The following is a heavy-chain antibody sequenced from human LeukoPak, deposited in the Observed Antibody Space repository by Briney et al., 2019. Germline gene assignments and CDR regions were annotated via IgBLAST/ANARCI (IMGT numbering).Heavy chain of an antibody. CDR2: IYWNDDK. CDR3: AHPITMVRGVIPPFDY. J-gene: IGHJ4*02. Sequence: GPTLVNPTQTLTLTCTFSGFSLSTSGGGVGWIRQPPGKALECLALIYWNDDKRYIPSLKSRLTITKDTSKHQVVLTMTNMDPVDTATYYCAHPITMVRGVIPPFDYWGQGTLVTVSS. CDR1: GFSLSTSGGG. V-gene: IGHV2-5*01. D-gene: IGHD3-10*01.